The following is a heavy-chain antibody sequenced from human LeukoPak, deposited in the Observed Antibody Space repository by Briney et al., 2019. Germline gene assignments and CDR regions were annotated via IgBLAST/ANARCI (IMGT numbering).Heavy chain of an antibody. D-gene: IGHD3-10*01. CDR1: GFTFSGNA. CDR2: ISFDGRNK. CDR3: ASPAGSYLDDYYGMDV. Sequence: GGSLRLSCAASGFTFSGNAMHWVRQAPGKGLEWVALISFDGRNKYYADSVKGRFTISRDNSKNTLYPQVNSLRPEDMAVYYCASPAGSYLDDYYGMDVWGQGTTVIVSS. J-gene: IGHJ6*01. V-gene: IGHV3-30*04.